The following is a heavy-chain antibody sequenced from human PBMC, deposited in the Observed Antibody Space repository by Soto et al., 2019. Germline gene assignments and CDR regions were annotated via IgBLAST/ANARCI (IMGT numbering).Heavy chain of an antibody. Sequence: PGESLTSSCTGSGDSFTRYWIGWVRQMPGKGLEWMGIIYPGDSDTRYSPSFQGQVTISADKSISTAYLQWSSLKASDTAMYYCASEIELGCCSSTSCAVPYWGQGTLVTVSS. D-gene: IGHD2-2*01. CDR2: IYPGDSDT. J-gene: IGHJ4*02. CDR1: GDSFTRYW. CDR3: ASEIELGCCSSTSCAVPY. V-gene: IGHV5-51*01.